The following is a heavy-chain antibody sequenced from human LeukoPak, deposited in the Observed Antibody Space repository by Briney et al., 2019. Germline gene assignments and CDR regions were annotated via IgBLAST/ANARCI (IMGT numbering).Heavy chain of an antibody. V-gene: IGHV3-30*03. D-gene: IGHD3-16*02. CDR3: ARSPFGGVIVIGDY. Sequence: PGRSLRLSRAASGFSFSNYGMHWVRQAPGKGLEWVAVISYDGSIEYYADSVKGRFTISRDNSKNTLYLQVNSLRAEDTAAYYCARSPFGGVIVIGDYWGQGTLVTVSS. CDR2: ISYDGSIE. J-gene: IGHJ4*02. CDR1: GFSFSNYG.